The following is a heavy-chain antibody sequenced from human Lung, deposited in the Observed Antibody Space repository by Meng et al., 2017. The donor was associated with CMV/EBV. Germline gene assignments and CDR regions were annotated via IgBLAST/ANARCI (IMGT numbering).Heavy chain of an antibody. J-gene: IGHJ4*02. D-gene: IGHD6-13*01. CDR3: AKVDSGSCYRGFFDY. CDR2: ITASGGST. CDR1: GFTFSNFA. Sequence: GESXKISCAASGFTFSNFAMSWVRQAPGKGLEWVSPITASGGSTYYADSVKGRFTISRDNSKNTLYLQMNRLRAEDTAVYYCAKVDSGSCYRGFFDYWGQGXLVTVSS. V-gene: IGHV3-23*01.